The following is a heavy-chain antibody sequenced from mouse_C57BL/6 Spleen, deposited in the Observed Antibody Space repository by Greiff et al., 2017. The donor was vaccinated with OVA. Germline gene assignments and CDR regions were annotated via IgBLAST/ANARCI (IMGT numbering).Heavy chain of an antibody. CDR2: IRSKSNNYAT. CDR1: GFSFNTYA. Sequence: EVQLVESGGGLVQPKGSLKLSCAASGFSFNTYAMNWVRQAPGKGLEWVARIRSKSNNYATYYADSVKDRFTISRDDSQSMLYLQMNNLKTEDTAMYYCVRDHGSSLFAYWGQGTLVTVSA. V-gene: IGHV10-1*01. D-gene: IGHD1-1*01. CDR3: VRDHGSSLFAY. J-gene: IGHJ3*01.